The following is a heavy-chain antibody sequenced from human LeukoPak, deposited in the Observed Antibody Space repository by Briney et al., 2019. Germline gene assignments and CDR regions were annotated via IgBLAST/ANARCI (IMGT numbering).Heavy chain of an antibody. CDR1: GGSISSGDYY. CDR3: ARLGAGPTYYDFWSGYSSFYFDY. J-gene: IGHJ4*02. CDR2: IYYSGST. D-gene: IGHD3-3*01. Sequence: SQTLSLTCIVSGGSISSGDYYWSWIRQPPGKGLEWIGYIYYSGSTYYNPSLKSRITMSVDTSKNQFSLKLSSVTAADTAVYYCARLGAGPTYYDFWSGYSSFYFDYWGQGTLVTVSS. V-gene: IGHV4-30-4*01.